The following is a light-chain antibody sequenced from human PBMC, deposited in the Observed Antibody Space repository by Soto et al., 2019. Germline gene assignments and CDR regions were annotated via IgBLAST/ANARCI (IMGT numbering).Light chain of an antibody. CDR3: QQYNNWPPYT. V-gene: IGKV3-15*01. Sequence: EIVMTQSPATLSVSPGERATLSCRASQSVSSNLAWYQQKPGQAPRLLIYGASTMATGIPARFSGSGSGTEFTLTISSLQSEDFALYYCQQYNNWPPYTFGQGTKLAIK. CDR1: QSVSSN. CDR2: GAS. J-gene: IGKJ2*01.